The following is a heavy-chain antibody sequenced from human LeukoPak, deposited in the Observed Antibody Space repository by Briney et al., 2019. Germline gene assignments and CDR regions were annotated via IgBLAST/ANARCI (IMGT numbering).Heavy chain of an antibody. D-gene: IGHD1-26*01. CDR1: GYTFTSYA. J-gene: IGHJ6*03. Sequence: SVKVSCKASGYTFTSYAISWVRQAPGQGLEWMGGIIPIFGTANYAQKFQGRVTITADESTSTAYMELSSLRSEDTAVYYCARDSDIVGATSRVYYYMDVWGKGTTVTVSS. V-gene: IGHV1-69*13. CDR2: IIPIFGTA. CDR3: ARDSDIVGATSRVYYYMDV.